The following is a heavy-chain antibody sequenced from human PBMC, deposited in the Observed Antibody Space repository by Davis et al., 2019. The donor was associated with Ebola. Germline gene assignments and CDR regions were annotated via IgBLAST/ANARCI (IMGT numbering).Heavy chain of an antibody. V-gene: IGHV3-21*01. CDR3: ARDRGFNWFDP. CDR1: GFIFSSYS. CDR2: ISSSSSYI. Sequence: GGSLRPSCAASGFIFSSYSMNWVRQAPGKGLEWVSSISSSSSYIYYADSVKGRFTISRDNAKNSLYLQMNSLRAEDTAVYYCARDRGFNWFDPWGQGTLVTVSS. J-gene: IGHJ5*02.